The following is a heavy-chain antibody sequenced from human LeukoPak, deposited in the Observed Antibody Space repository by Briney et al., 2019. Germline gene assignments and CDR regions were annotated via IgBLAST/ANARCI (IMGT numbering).Heavy chain of an antibody. Sequence: GGSLRLSCAASGLSFSSSGMNWVRQAPRKGLEWESYSTATGSTIYYADSLKGRFTISRDNGRSSLFLSMSSLRAEDTAVYYCARSIIVGATGAFDVWGQGTMVTVS. J-gene: IGHJ3*01. CDR1: GLSFSSSG. CDR3: ARSIIVGATGAFDV. D-gene: IGHD1-26*01. V-gene: IGHV3-48*03. CDR2: STATGSTI.